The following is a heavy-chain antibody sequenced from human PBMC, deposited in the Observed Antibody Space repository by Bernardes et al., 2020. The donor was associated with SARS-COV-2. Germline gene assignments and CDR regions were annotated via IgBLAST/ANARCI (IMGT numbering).Heavy chain of an antibody. J-gene: IGHJ5*02. V-gene: IGHV4-39*07. CDR3: ARMALGYCSSTSCYSGFDP. CDR2: IYYSGST. Sequence: SETLSLTCNVSGGSISSSSYYWGWIRQPPGKGLEWIGSIYYSGSTYYNPSLKSRVTISVETSKNQFSLKLSSVTAADTAVYYCARMALGYCSSTSCYSGFDPWGQGTLVTVSS. D-gene: IGHD2-2*01. CDR1: GGSISSSSYY.